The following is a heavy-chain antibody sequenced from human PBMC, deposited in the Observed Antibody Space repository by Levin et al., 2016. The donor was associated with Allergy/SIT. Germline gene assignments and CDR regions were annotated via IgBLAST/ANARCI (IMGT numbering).Heavy chain of an antibody. CDR2: INAGNGNT. CDR3: ARDRGINVWMSLGYDS. D-gene: IGHD2-8*01. J-gene: IGHJ5*01. V-gene: IGHV1-3*01. Sequence: WVRQAPGQRPDWMGWINAGNGNTEYSQKFQDRVTITRDTSASTAYMELSSLTSEDTAVYYCARDRGINVWMSLGYDSWGQGTLVTVSS.